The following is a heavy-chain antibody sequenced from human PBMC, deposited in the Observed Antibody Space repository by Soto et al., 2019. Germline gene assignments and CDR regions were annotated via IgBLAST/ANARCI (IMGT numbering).Heavy chain of an antibody. V-gene: IGHV4-31*03. CDR1: DGSISSGGYY. CDR2: IYYSGST. J-gene: IGHJ6*02. Sequence: TSETLSLTCTVSDGSISSGGYYWSWIRQHPGKGLEWIGYIYYSGSTYYNPSLKSRVTISVDTSKNQFSLKLSSVTAADTAVYYCARGDLYYYYGMDVWGQGTTVTVSS. D-gene: IGHD2-21*02. CDR3: ARGDLYYYYGMDV.